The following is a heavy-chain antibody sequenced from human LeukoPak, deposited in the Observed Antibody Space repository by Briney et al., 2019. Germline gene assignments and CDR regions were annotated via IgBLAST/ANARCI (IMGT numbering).Heavy chain of an antibody. CDR1: GFTFGDYA. Sequence: QAGGSLRLSCTASGFTFGDYAMSWVRQAPGNGLEWVGFIRSKAYGGTTEYAASVKGRFTISRDDSKSIAYLQMNSLKTEDTAVYYCTRDRTIFGGDAFDIWGQGTMVTVSS. D-gene: IGHD3-3*01. J-gene: IGHJ3*02. CDR3: TRDRTIFGGDAFDI. CDR2: IRSKAYGGTT. V-gene: IGHV3-49*04.